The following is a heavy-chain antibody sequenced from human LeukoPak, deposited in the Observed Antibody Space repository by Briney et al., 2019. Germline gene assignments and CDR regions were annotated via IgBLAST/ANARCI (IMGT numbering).Heavy chain of an antibody. CDR3: ARDRASYYDSSGIAADWFDP. V-gene: IGHV3-21*01. CDR2: IISSSSYI. CDR1: GFTFSSYS. Sequence: GGSLRLSCAASGFTFSSYSMNWVRQAPGKGLEWVSAIISSSSYIYYPDSVKGRFTIARDNAKNSLYLQMNSLRAEDTAVYYCARDRASYYDSSGIAADWFDPWGQGTLVTVSS. D-gene: IGHD3-22*01. J-gene: IGHJ5*02.